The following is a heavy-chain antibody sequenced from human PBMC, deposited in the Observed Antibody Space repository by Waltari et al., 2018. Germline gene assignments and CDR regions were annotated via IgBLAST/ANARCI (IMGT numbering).Heavy chain of an antibody. CDR2: IIPIFGTA. D-gene: IGHD3-22*01. J-gene: IGHJ4*02. CDR3: AREAYYDSSGIPRIDY. Sequence: QVQLVQSGAEVKKPGYSVKVPCKASGGTFSSYAISWVRQAPGQGLEWMGGIIPIFGTANYAQKFQGRVTITTDESTSTAYMELSSLRSEDTAVYYCAREAYYDSSGIPRIDYWGQGTLVTVSS. CDR1: GGTFSSYA. V-gene: IGHV1-69*05.